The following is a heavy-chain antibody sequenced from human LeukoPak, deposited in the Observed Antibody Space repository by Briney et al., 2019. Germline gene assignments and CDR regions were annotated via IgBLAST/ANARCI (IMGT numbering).Heavy chain of an antibody. CDR1: GGSISSYY. Sequence: KPSETLSLTCTVSGGSISSYYWSWIRQPPGKELEWIGYIYYSGSTNYNPSLKSRVTISLDTSKNQFSLRLNSVTAADTAMYYCARSFSPNYYDLLDYWGQGTLVTVSS. D-gene: IGHD3-22*01. J-gene: IGHJ4*02. CDR3: ARSFSPNYYDLLDY. CDR2: IYYSGST. V-gene: IGHV4-59*01.